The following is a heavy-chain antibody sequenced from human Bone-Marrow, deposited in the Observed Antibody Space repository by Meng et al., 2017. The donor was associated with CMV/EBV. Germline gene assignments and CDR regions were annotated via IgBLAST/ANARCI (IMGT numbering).Heavy chain of an antibody. CDR3: ARDDRVVVPAAIEWCFDY. D-gene: IGHD2-2*01. CDR2: ISYDGSNK. J-gene: IGHJ4*02. CDR1: GFTFSSYA. V-gene: IGHV3-30*04. Sequence: GESLKISCAASGFTFSSYAMHWVRQAPGKGLEWVAVISYDGSNKYYADSVKGRFTISRDNSKNTLYLQMNSLRAEDTAVYYCARDDRVVVPAAIEWCFDYWGQGTLVTASS.